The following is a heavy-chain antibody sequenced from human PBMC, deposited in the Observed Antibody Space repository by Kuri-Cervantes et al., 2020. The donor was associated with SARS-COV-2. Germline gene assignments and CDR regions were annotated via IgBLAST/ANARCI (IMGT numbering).Heavy chain of an antibody. J-gene: IGHJ4*02. V-gene: IGHV3-30-3*01. CDR1: GFTFSTYT. Sequence: GESLKISCAASGFTFSTYTMHWVRQAPGKGLEWVAVTTDDGTNKYYADSVKGRFTISRDNSKNTLYLQMNSLRADDTALYYCAKETTIVVVVAVAHWGQGTLVTVSS. CDR3: AKETTIVVVVAVAH. CDR2: TTDDGTNK. D-gene: IGHD2-15*01.